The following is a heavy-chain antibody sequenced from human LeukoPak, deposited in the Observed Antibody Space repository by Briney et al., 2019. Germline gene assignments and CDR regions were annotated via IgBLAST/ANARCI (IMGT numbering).Heavy chain of an antibody. D-gene: IGHD3-22*01. CDR2: IRYDETLQ. J-gene: IGHJ4*01. Sequence: PGGSLRLSCAASGFTFSNYGMHWVRQAPGRGLEWVAFIRYDETLQNYADSVKGRFTISRDNSKNTLYLQMNSLRAEDTAVYYCARGLAYNYGSSAYFLDYWGQGTLVTVSS. CDR3: ARGLAYNYGSSAYFLDY. V-gene: IGHV3-30*02. CDR1: GFTFSNYG.